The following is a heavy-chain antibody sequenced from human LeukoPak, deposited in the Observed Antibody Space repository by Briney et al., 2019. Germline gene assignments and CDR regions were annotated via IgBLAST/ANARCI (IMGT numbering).Heavy chain of an antibody. CDR3: AKDLKNRRSMITFGGVIVNP. V-gene: IGHV3-23*01. CDR1: GFTFSSYA. CDR2: ISGSGGST. Sequence: GESLKISCAASGFTFSSYAMSWVRQAPGKGLEWVSAISGSGGSTYYADSVNGRFTISRDNSKNTLYLQMNSLRAEDTAVYYCAKDLKNRRSMITFGGVIVNPWGQGTLVTVSS. D-gene: IGHD3-16*02. J-gene: IGHJ5*02.